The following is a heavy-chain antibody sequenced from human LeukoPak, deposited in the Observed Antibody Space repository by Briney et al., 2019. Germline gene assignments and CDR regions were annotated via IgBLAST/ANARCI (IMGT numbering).Heavy chain of an antibody. CDR2: IYSAGTT. CDR3: ARSGYLGPDY. V-gene: IGHV3-53*04. CDR1: GFTVSNNY. Sequence: GGSLRLSCAASGFTVSNNYTSWVRQAPGKGLEWVSVIYSAGTTYYADSVKGRFTISRQNPENTLFLQMNSLRAEDTAVYYCARSGYLGPDYWGQGTLVTVSS. D-gene: IGHD2-2*01. J-gene: IGHJ4*02.